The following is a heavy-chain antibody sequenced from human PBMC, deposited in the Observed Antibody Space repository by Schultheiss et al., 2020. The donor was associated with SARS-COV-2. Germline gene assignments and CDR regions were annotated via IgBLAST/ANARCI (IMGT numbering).Heavy chain of an antibody. J-gene: IGHJ6*02. D-gene: IGHD2-8*02. CDR2: ISYDGSNK. Sequence: GGSLRLSCAASGFTFSSYAMHWVRQAPGKGLEWVAVISYDGSNKYYADSVKGRFIMSRDDGRNSLYLQMNRLRVEDTAVYYCAKVGDCTGDNCYKFYYYGMDVWGQGTTVTVSS. V-gene: IGHV3-30*04. CDR1: GFTFSSYA. CDR3: AKVGDCTGDNCYKFYYYGMDV.